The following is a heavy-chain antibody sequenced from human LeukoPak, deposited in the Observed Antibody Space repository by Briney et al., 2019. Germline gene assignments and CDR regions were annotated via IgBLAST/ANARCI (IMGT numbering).Heavy chain of an antibody. V-gene: IGHV3-7*01. CDR2: IKQDGSEK. J-gene: IGHJ6*03. CDR1: GFTFSSRDW. CDR3: ARLSTDYYYMDV. Sequence: GGSLRLSCVASGFTFSSRDWMTWVRQAPGKGLEWVANIKQDGSEKNYVDSVKGRFTISRDNAKNSVDLQMNSLRVEDTAVYYCARLSTDYYYMDVWGKGTTVTISS. D-gene: IGHD4/OR15-4a*01.